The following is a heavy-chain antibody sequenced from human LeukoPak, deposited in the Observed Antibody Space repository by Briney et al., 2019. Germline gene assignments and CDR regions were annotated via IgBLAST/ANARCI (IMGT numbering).Heavy chain of an antibody. Sequence: ASVKVSCKASGGTFSSYAISWVRQAPGHGLEWMGGIIPIFGTANYAQKFQGRVTITADESTSTAYMELSSLRSEDTAVYYCARSSDIVATIGYNWFDPWGQGTLVTVSS. CDR3: ARSSDIVATIGYNWFDP. J-gene: IGHJ5*02. CDR2: IIPIFGTA. CDR1: GGTFSSYA. D-gene: IGHD5-12*01. V-gene: IGHV1-69*13.